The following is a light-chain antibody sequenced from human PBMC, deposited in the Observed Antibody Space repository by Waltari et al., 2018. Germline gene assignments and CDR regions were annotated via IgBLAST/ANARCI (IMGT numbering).Light chain of an antibody. CDR3: QQYNDWYT. CDR1: QSVSRN. V-gene: IGKV3-15*01. Sequence: ETVLTQSPATLSVSPGERATLSCRASQSVSRNLAWYQQKPGQAPRLLIYGASTRATGIPARFSGSGSGTEFALTISSLQSEDFAVYYCQQYNDWYTFGQGTKLEIK. J-gene: IGKJ2*01. CDR2: GAS.